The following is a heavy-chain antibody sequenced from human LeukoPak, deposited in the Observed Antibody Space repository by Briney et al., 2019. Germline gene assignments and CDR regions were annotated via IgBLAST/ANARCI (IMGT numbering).Heavy chain of an antibody. Sequence: GGALRLSCAASGCSVISYCMSWVRQAPRKGLEGVSAISGSGGSPGYEASLKGRFTISRDNAKNPMFLQMNSMRAHGPASYYCARDHYDSSGYRTYYFDVWGKGTLVTVSS. V-gene: IGHV3-23*01. J-gene: IGHJ4*02. CDR3: ARDHYDSSGYRTYYFDV. D-gene: IGHD3-22*01. CDR2: ISGSGGSP. CDR1: GCSVISYC.